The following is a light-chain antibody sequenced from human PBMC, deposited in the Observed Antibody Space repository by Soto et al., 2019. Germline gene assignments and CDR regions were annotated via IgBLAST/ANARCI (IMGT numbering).Light chain of an antibody. V-gene: IGLV2-11*01. J-gene: IGLJ1*01. CDR3: CSYVGSYV. CDR2: DVS. Sequence: QSVLTQPRSVSGSPGQSVTISCTGTSSDFGGYNYVSWYQQHPGKAPKLMIYDVSKRPSGVPDRFSGSKSGNTASLTISGLQAEDEADYYCCSYVGSYVFGTGTKLTVL. CDR1: SSDFGGYNY.